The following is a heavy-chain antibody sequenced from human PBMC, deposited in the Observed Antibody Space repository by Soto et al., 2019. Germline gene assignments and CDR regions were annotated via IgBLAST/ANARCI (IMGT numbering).Heavy chain of an antibody. V-gene: IGHV3-33*01. D-gene: IGHD2-8*01. Sequence: GGSLRLSCAASGFTFSSYGMHWVRQAPGKGLEWVAVIWYDGSNKYYADSVKGRFTISRDNSKNTLYLQMNSLRAEDTAVYYCAREVVNGLAFDIWGQGTMVTVSS. CDR3: AREVVNGLAFDI. CDR2: IWYDGSNK. J-gene: IGHJ3*02. CDR1: GFTFSSYG.